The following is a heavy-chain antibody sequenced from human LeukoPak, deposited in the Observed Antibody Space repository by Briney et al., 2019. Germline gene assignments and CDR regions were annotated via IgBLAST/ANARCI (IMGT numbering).Heavy chain of an antibody. V-gene: IGHV4-30-2*01. J-gene: IGHJ5*02. CDR3: ARVITMVRGVIPTGYWFDP. CDR2: IYHSGST. Sequence: SETLSLTCAVSGGSISSGGYSWSWIRQPPGKGLEWIGYIYHSGSTYYNPSLKSRVIISVDRSKNQFSLKLSSVTAADTAVYYCARVITMVRGVIPTGYWFDPWGQGTLVTVSS. CDR1: GGSISSGGYS. D-gene: IGHD3-10*01.